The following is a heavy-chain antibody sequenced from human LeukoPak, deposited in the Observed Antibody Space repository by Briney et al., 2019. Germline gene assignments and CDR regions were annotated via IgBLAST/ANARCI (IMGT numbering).Heavy chain of an antibody. CDR1: GGSISSYY. D-gene: IGHD2-21*02. CDR2: IYYTGST. Sequence: SETLSLTCTVSGGSISSYYWNWIRQPPGKGLEWIGYIYYTGSTNYNPSLESRVTISLDTSKNQFSLKLSSVTAADTAVYYCARRSVVTAINFDAFDIWGQGAMVTVSS. J-gene: IGHJ3*02. CDR3: ARRSVVTAINFDAFDI. V-gene: IGHV4-59*08.